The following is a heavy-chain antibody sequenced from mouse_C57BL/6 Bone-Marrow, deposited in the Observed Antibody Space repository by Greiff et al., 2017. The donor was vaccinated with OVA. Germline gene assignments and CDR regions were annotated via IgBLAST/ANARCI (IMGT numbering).Heavy chain of an antibody. V-gene: IGHV1-69*01. Sequence: QVQLQQPGAELVMPGASVKLSCKASGYTFTSYWMHWVKQRPGQGLEWIGEIDPSDSYTNYNQKFKGKSTLTVDKSSSTAYMQLSSLTSEDSAVYYCARSLGSDYFDYWGQGTSLTVSS. CDR2: IDPSDSYT. CDR3: ARSLGSDYFDY. J-gene: IGHJ2*02. D-gene: IGHD4-1*01. CDR1: GYTFTSYW.